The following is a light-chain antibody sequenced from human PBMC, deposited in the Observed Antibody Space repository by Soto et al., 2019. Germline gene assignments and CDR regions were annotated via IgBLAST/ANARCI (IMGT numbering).Light chain of an antibody. J-gene: IGKJ1*01. CDR2: GAS. Sequence: EIVLTQSPGTLPLSPGERATLSCRASQSLSSSFLAWYQQKRGQAPRLLIYGASRRATGISDRFSGSGSGTDFTLTISRLECEGVVMYDCQQYSNSPGTCGLVTKVDIK. CDR3: QQYSNSPGT. V-gene: IGKV3-20*01. CDR1: QSLSSSF.